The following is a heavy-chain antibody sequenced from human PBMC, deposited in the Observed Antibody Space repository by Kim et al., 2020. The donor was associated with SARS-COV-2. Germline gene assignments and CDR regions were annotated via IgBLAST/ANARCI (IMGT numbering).Heavy chain of an antibody. CDR3: AGRHLAWGSERP. CDR1: GGSFSDYF. CDR2: INHSGST. Sequence: SETLSLTCAVYGGSFSDYFWNWIRQSPGKGLEWIGEINHSGSTNYNPSLKSRLTISIDKTQNQFSLRLTSVTAADTAIYFCAGRHLAWGSERPWGQGTLVTVSS. V-gene: IGHV4-34*01. D-gene: IGHD3-16*01. J-gene: IGHJ5*02.